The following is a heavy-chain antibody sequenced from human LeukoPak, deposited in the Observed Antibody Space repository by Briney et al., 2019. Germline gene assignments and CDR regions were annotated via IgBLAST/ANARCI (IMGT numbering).Heavy chain of an antibody. CDR2: INHSGST. Sequence: SETLSLTCAVYGGSFSGYYWSWIRQPPGKGLEWIGEINHSGSTNYNPSLKSRVTISVDTSKNQFSLKLSSVTAADTAVYYCAGGLRNRKTYYYGSGSKTPYYYYYYMDVWGKGTTVTVSS. J-gene: IGHJ6*03. D-gene: IGHD3-10*01. CDR3: AGGLRNRKTYYYGSGSKTPYYYYYYMDV. CDR1: GGSFSGYY. V-gene: IGHV4-34*01.